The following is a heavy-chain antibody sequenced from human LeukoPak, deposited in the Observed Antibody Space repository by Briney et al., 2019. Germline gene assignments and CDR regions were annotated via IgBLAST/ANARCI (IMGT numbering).Heavy chain of an antibody. J-gene: IGHJ4*02. V-gene: IGHV4-59*01. CDR2: IYYSGST. CDR3: ARLIAAADYYFDY. Sequence: SETLSLTCTVSGGSISSYYWSWLRQPPGKGLEGIGYIYYSGSTHYNPSLNSRVTISVDTSNNQFSMKLSSVTAADTAVYYCARLIAAADYYFDYWGQGTLVTVSS. D-gene: IGHD6-13*01. CDR1: GGSISSYY.